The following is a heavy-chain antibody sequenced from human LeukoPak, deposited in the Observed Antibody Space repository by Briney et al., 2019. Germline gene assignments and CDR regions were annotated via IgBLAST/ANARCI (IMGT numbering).Heavy chain of an antibody. V-gene: IGHV3-23*01. CDR1: GFTFNSYA. Sequence: GGSLRLSCVASGFTFNSYAMSWVLQAPGKGLEWVSAISGSGGSTYYADYVKGRFTISRDNSKRTLYLQMNSLGAEDTALYYCAKDNGYCTSTSCFLEYWGQGTLVTVPS. D-gene: IGHD2-2*03. J-gene: IGHJ4*02. CDR3: AKDNGYCTSTSCFLEY. CDR2: ISGSGGST.